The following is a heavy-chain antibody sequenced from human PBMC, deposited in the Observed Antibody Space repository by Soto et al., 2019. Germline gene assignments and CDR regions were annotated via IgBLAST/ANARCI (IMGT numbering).Heavy chain of an antibody. CDR1: GGTFSRYG. V-gene: IGHV1-69*13. D-gene: IGHD3-22*01. CDR3: ARGEPYHSSGYRQPFDY. Sequence: SVKVSCKASGGTFSRYGFSWVRQAPGQGLEWMGGIIPIFGTTNYAEKFQGRVTITADESTSTVYMALSILRSDDTAVYYCARGEPYHSSGYRQPFDYWGQGTLGTVSS. CDR2: IIPIFGTT. J-gene: IGHJ4*02.